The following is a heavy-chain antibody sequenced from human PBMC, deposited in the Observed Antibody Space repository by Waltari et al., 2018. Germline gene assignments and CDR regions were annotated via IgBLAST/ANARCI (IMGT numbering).Heavy chain of an antibody. J-gene: IGHJ4*02. CDR2: INDDGSRT. D-gene: IGHD3-9*01. V-gene: IGHV3-74*01. CDR1: GFTFSSTL. Sequence: EVQMVESGGGLVQPGGSLRLSCAASGFTFSSTLMHWVRQGPGKGLVWVARINDDGSRTAYADSVKGRVTISRDNAKNILYLEMSSLTAEDTAVYYCGRESTTDWYVDHWGQGTLVTVSS. CDR3: GRESTTDWYVDH.